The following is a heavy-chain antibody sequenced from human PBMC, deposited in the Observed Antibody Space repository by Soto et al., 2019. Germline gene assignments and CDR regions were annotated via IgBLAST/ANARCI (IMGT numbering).Heavy chain of an antibody. V-gene: IGHV4-59*01. D-gene: IGHD3-10*01. CDR2: IYYSGST. CDR3: ARIVMVRGVIINYYYYYMDV. CDR1: GGSISSYY. J-gene: IGHJ6*03. Sequence: SETLSLTCTVSGGSISSYYWSWIRQPPGKGLEWIGYIYYSGSTNYNPSLKSRVTISVDTSKNQFSLKLSSVTAADTAVYYCARIVMVRGVIINYYYYYMDVWGKGTTVTVSS.